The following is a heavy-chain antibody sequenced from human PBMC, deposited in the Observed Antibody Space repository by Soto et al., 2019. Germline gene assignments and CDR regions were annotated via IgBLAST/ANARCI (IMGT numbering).Heavy chain of an antibody. J-gene: IGHJ4*02. CDR2: ISAYNGNT. V-gene: IGHV1-18*01. CDR3: ARAYGGNCFDY. CDR1: GYTFTSYG. D-gene: IGHD2-15*01. Sequence: GASVKVSCKASGYTFTSYGISWVRQAPGQGLEWMGWISAYNGNTNYAQKLQGRVTMTTDTSTNTAYMELSSVTAADTAVYYCARAYGGNCFDYWGQGTLVTVSS.